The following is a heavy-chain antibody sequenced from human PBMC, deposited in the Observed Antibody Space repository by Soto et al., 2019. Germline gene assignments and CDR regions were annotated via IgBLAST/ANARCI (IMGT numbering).Heavy chain of an antibody. Sequence: PGGSLRLSCAAFGFTFSSYGMHWVRQAPGKGLEWVAVISYDGSNKYYADSVKGRFTISRDNSKNTLYLQMNSLRAEDTAVYYCAKDLFTEGLYYYYGMDVWGQGTTVTVSS. V-gene: IGHV3-30*18. CDR1: GFTFSSYG. CDR2: ISYDGSNK. CDR3: AKDLFTEGLYYYYGMDV. J-gene: IGHJ6*02.